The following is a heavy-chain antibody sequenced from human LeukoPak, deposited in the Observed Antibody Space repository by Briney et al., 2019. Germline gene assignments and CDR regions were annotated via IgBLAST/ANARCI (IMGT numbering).Heavy chain of an antibody. V-gene: IGHV4-38-2*01. Sequence: SETLSLTCAVSGYSISSGYYWGWSRQPPGEGVGWIGSIYHSGSTYYNPSLKSRVTISVDTSKNQFSLKLSSVTAADTAVYYCAKASFLDYGDYWYAFDIWGQGTMVTVSS. CDR2: IYHSGST. D-gene: IGHD4-17*01. J-gene: IGHJ3*02. CDR1: GYSISSGYY. CDR3: AKASFLDYGDYWYAFDI.